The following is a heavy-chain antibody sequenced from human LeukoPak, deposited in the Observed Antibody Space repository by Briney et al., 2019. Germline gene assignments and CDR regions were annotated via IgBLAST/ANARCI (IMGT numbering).Heavy chain of an antibody. V-gene: IGHV1-2*02. CDR3: ARERVASIIINWFDP. CDR2: INPNSGGT. D-gene: IGHD6-6*01. Sequence: ASVKVSCKASGYTFTGYYMHWVRQAPGQGLEWMGWINPNSGGTNYAQKFQGRVTMTRDTSISTAYMELSRLRSDDTAVYYCARERVASIIINWFDPWGQGTLVTVSS. J-gene: IGHJ5*02. CDR1: GYTFTGYY.